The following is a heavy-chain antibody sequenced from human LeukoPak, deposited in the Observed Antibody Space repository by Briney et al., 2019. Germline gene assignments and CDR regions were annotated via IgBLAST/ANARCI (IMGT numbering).Heavy chain of an antibody. J-gene: IGHJ3*02. V-gene: IGHV3-73*01. CDR2: IRSKANSYAT. CDR1: GFTFSGSA. D-gene: IGHD3-22*01. CDR3: TSRYYYDSSGYPHDAFDI. Sequence: PGGSLRLSCAASGFTFSGSAMHWVRQASGKGLEWVGRIRSKANSYATAYAASVKGRFTISRDDSKNTAYLQMNSLKTEDTAVYYCTSRYYYDSSGYPHDAFDIWGQGTMVTVSS.